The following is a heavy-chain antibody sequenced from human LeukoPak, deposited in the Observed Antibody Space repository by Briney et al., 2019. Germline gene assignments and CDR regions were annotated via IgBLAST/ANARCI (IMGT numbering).Heavy chain of an antibody. CDR1: GFTLNSYP. J-gene: IGHJ4*02. D-gene: IGHD3-22*01. CDR2: ISGSGGST. CDR3: AKMKGYYYDSSGFDY. Sequence: PGGSLTLPCAASGFTLNSYPMIWLPQAPGKGLEWVTAISGSGGSTYYADSVKGRFTIPRDNSKNTLYLQMNSLRAEDTAVYYCAKMKGYYYDSSGFDYWGQGTLVTVSS. V-gene: IGHV3-23*01.